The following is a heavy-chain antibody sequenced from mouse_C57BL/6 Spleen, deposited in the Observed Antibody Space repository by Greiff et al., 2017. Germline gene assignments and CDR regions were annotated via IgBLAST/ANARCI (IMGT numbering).Heavy chain of an antibody. CDR3: TPYYYGKGRNYFDY. V-gene: IGHV14-1*01. CDR1: GFNIKDYY. Sequence: EVQLQQSGAELVRPGASVKLSCTASGFNIKDYYMHWVKQRPEQGLEWIGRIDPEDGDTEYAPKFQGKATMTADTSSNTAYLQLSSLTSEDTAVYYCTPYYYGKGRNYFDYWGQGTTLTVSS. D-gene: IGHD1-1*01. J-gene: IGHJ2*01. CDR2: IDPEDGDT.